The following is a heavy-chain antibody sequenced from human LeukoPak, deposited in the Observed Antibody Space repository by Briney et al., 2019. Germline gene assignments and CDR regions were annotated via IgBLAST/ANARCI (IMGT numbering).Heavy chain of an antibody. CDR2: INPNSGGT. J-gene: IGHJ5*02. CDR3: ARDDAHYDFFGYDRRGWFDP. D-gene: IGHD3-3*01. Sequence: ASVKVSCKASGYTFTSYYMHWVRQAPGQGLEWMGWINPNSGGTNHAQKFQGRVTMTRDTSISTAYMELSRLRSDDTAVYYCARDDAHYDFFGYDRRGWFDPWGQGTLVIVSS. CDR1: GYTFTSYY. V-gene: IGHV1-2*02.